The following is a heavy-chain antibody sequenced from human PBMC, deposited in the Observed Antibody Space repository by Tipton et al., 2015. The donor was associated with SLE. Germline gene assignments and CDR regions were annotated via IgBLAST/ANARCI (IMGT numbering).Heavy chain of an antibody. CDR3: ARGRWELDY. J-gene: IGHJ4*02. CDR2: INHSGST. Sequence: TLSLTCAVYSGSFSGYYWSWIRQPPGKGLEWIGEINHSGSTNYNPSLKSRVTISVDTSKNQFSLKLYSVTAADTAVYYCARGRWELDYWGQGTPVTVSS. D-gene: IGHD1-26*01. V-gene: IGHV4-34*01. CDR1: SGSFSGYY.